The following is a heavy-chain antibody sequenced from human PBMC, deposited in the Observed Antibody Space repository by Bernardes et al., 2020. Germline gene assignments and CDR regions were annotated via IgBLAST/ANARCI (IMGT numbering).Heavy chain of an antibody. CDR3: ARDNIPYSDFWSAYMGEHWFDP. CDR2: IKQDGSEE. J-gene: IGHJ5*02. D-gene: IGHD3-3*01. CDR1: GFSLSTYW. Sequence: GGSLRLSCAASGFSLSTYWMSWVRQAPGKGLEWVANIKQDGSEEYYVDSVKGRFTISRDNAKNSLYLQMNSLSADDTAVYYCARDNIPYSDFWSAYMGEHWFDPWGQGTLVTVSS. V-gene: IGHV3-7*01.